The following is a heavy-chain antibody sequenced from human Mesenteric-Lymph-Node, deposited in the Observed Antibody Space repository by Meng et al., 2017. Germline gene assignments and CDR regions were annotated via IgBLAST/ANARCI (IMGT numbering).Heavy chain of an antibody. D-gene: IGHD2-21*01. CDR1: GGTFSNYA. V-gene: IGHV1-69*06. Sequence: SVKVSCKASGGTFSNYAISWVRQAPGQGLEWMGGIIPLFGSPNYAQKFQGRVTITADKSTGTAYMELSSLRSEDTAVYYCASGGVLWGMDVWGQGNTVNVSS. J-gene: IGHJ6*02. CDR2: IIPLFGSP. CDR3: ASGGVLWGMDV.